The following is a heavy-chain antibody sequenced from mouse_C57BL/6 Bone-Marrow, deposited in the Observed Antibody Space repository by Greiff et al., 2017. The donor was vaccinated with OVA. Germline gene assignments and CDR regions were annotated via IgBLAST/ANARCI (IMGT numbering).Heavy chain of an antibody. CDR3: ARAGGLRRLYYAMDY. Sequence: VQLQQSGPELVKPGASVKISCKASGYSFTGYYMHWVKQSPGNILDWIGYIYPYNGVSSYNQKFKGKATLTVDKSSSTAYMELRSLTSEDSAVYYCARAGGLRRLYYAMDYWGQGTSVTVSS. J-gene: IGHJ4*01. CDR2: IYPYNGVS. CDR1: GYSFTGYY. D-gene: IGHD2-4*01. V-gene: IGHV1-31*01.